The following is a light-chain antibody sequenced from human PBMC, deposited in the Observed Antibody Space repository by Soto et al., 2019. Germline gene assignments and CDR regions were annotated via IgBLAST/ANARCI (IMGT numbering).Light chain of an antibody. J-gene: IGLJ2*01. CDR3: GTWDTSLSAGV. V-gene: IGLV1-51*01. Sequence: QSVLTQPPSVSAAPGQTVTISCSGSSSNIGDNYVSWYQQFPGTAPKLLIYDNSQRPSGIPDRFSGSTSGTSATLGITGLQTGDEADYYCGTWDTSLSAGVFGGGTKVTVL. CDR1: SSNIGDNY. CDR2: DNS.